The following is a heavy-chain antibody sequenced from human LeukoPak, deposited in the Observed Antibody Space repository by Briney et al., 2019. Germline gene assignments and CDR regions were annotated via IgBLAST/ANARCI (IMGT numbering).Heavy chain of an antibody. CDR1: GFTFSSYG. V-gene: IGHV3-30*02. CDR2: IRYDGSNK. Sequence: PGGSLRLSCAASGFTFSSYGMHWVRQAPGKGLEWVAFIRYDGSNKYYADSVKGRFTLSRDNSKNTLYLQMNSLRAEDTAVYYCAKVRAGYYDFWSGSLPGHDAFDIWGQGTMVTVSS. J-gene: IGHJ3*02. CDR3: AKVRAGYYDFWSGSLPGHDAFDI. D-gene: IGHD3-3*01.